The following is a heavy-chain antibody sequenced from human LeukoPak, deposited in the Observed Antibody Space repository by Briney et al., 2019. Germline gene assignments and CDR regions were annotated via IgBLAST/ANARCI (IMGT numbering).Heavy chain of an antibody. CDR2: INPNSGGT. CDR3: ASGYGGTESLDY. V-gene: IGHV1-2*02. Sequence: ASVKVSCKASGYTFTGYYMHWVRQAPGQGLEWMGWINPNSGGTNYAQKFQGRVTLTRDMSTNTVYMELSSLRSEVTAVYYCASGYGGTESLDYWGQGTLVTVSS. CDR1: GYTFTGYY. J-gene: IGHJ4*02. D-gene: IGHD4-23*01.